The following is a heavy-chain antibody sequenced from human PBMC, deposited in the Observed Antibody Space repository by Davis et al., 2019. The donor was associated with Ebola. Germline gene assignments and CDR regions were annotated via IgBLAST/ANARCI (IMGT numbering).Heavy chain of an antibody. CDR1: GFTFSRFW. Sequence: GESLKISCLASGFTFSRFWMHWVRQAPGKGLVWVSRINSDGTSTSYADSVKGRFIISRDNAKNTLYLQLSSLRAEDTAVDYCVKMFGGMDVWGQGTTVTVSS. CDR3: VKMFGGMDV. J-gene: IGHJ6*02. D-gene: IGHD3-16*01. CDR2: INSDGTST. V-gene: IGHV3-74*01.